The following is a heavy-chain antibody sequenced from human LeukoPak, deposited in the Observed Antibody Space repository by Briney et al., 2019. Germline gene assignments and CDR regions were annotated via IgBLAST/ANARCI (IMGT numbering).Heavy chain of an antibody. Sequence: SETLSLTCTVSGGSISSRSYYWGWIRQPPGKGLEWIGSIYYSGSTYYNPSLKSRVTISVDTSKNQFSLKLSSVTAADTAVYYCARNTAMVPDHWGQGTLVTVSS. J-gene: IGHJ5*02. CDR2: IYYSGST. V-gene: IGHV4-39*07. CDR1: GGSISSRSYY. D-gene: IGHD5-18*01. CDR3: ARNTAMVPDH.